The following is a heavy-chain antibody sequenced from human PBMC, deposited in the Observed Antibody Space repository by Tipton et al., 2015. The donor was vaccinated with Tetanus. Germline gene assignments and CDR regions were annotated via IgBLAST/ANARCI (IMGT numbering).Heavy chain of an antibody. Sequence: SLRLSCVASGFTFGLSAMSWFRQAPGKGLEWVGSIRRTSYGGTTEYAASLKGRFTLSRDDSKSVVFLQMNSLKTEDTAMYHCARGGDGFNSRSSFFDYWGREPWSPSPQ. J-gene: IGHJ4*02. CDR3: ARGGDGFNSRSSFFDY. D-gene: IGHD5-24*01. CDR2: IRRTSYGGTT. CDR1: GFTFGLSA. V-gene: IGHV3-49*03.